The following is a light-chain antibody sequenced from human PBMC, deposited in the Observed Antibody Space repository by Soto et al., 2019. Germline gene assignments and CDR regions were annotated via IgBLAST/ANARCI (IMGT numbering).Light chain of an antibody. J-gene: IGKJ5*01. V-gene: IGKV1-33*01. Sequence: DIQMTQSPSSLSASVGDRVTITCRASQGIASYLAWYQRKPGRAPKLLIYDASNLEAGVPSRFRGSGSGTDFTFTISRLQPEDIATYYCQQYENLPTFGQGTRLEIK. CDR1: QGIASY. CDR2: DAS. CDR3: QQYENLPT.